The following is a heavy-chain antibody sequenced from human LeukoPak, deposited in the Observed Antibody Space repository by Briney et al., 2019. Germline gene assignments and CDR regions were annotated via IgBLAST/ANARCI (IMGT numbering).Heavy chain of an antibody. J-gene: IGHJ3*02. V-gene: IGHV4-59*12. Sequence: SETLSLTCTVSGGSISNFYWSWIRQPPGKGLEWIGYIFYRGSIDYGPSLQSQVTISVDTSKNLLSLRLTAVTAPDTAVHFCARGVVLGQYVAFDIWGRGTMVTVSS. CDR2: IFYRGSI. D-gene: IGHD3/OR15-3a*01. CDR1: GGSISNFY. CDR3: ARGVVLGQYVAFDI.